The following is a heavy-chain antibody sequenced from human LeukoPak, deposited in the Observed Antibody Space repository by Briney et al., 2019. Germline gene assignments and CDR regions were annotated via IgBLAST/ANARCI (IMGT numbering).Heavy chain of an antibody. D-gene: IGHD5-12*01. CDR3: ARVYSGYDSVLSYYYYIEV. CDR2: ISAYNGNT. V-gene: IGHV1-18*01. CDR1: GYTFTSYG. J-gene: IGHJ6*03. Sequence: ASVKVSCKASGYTFTSYGISWVRQAPGQGLEWMGWISAYNGNTNYAQKLQGRVTMTTDTSTSTAYMELRSLRSDDTAVYYCARVYSGYDSVLSYYYYIEVWGKGTTVTVSS.